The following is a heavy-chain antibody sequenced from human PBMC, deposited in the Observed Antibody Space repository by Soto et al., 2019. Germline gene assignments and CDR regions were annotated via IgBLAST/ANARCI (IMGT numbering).Heavy chain of an antibody. Sequence: QVQLVQSGTEVKKSGSSVKVSCRASGGTSSNFVITWVRQVPGQGLGWLGGILPMFGAVKYAQKFQDRLIITADRSTQAAAMELGILRSEDTAVYYCARPKRSGYDRGDSYYHTMDVWGHGTTVTVS. D-gene: IGHD3-3*01. CDR3: ARPKRSGYDRGDSYYHTMDV. V-gene: IGHV1-69*06. J-gene: IGHJ6*02. CDR2: ILPMFGAV. CDR1: GGTSSNFV.